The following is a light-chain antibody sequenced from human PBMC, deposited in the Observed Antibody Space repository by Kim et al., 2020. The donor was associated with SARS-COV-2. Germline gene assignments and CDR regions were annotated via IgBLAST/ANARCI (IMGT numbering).Light chain of an antibody. CDR1: SSDIGDYNY. CDR3: SSYADSNNLI. V-gene: IGLV2-8*01. J-gene: IGLJ2*01. Sequence: GQSVTISCTGTSSDIGDYNYVSWYQQHPGKPPKLMIYEVSQRPSEVPDRFSGSKSGNTASLTVSGLQAEDEADYYCSSYADSNNLIFGGGTRLTVL. CDR2: EVS.